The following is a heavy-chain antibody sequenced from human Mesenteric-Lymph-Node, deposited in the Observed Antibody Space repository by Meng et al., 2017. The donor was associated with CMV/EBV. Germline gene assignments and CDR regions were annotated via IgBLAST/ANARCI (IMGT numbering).Heavy chain of an antibody. D-gene: IGHD1-1*01. CDR1: GFTFSNYP. Sequence: GESLKISCAASGFTFSNYPMHWVRQAPGKGLEWVAFMRYDANNQYYADSVKGRFTISRDNSKNTLYLQMNSLRAEDTAVYYCAKGCRVCTWNNWFDRWGQGTLVTVSS. CDR3: AKGCRVCTWNNWFDR. CDR2: MRYDANNQ. J-gene: IGHJ5*02. V-gene: IGHV3-30*02.